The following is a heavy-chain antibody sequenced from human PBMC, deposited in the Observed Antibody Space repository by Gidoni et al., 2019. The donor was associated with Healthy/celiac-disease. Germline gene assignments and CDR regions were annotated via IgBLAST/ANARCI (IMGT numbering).Heavy chain of an antibody. Sequence: QVQLVESGGGLVKPGGSLRLSCAASGFPFRDYYMSWIRQAPGKGLEWVSYISSSGSTIHYADSVKGRLTISRDNAKNSLYVQMNSLRAEDTAVYYCARSPRYLRSGAFDIWGQGTMVTVS. D-gene: IGHD2-15*01. CDR2: ISSSGSTI. J-gene: IGHJ3*02. CDR3: ARSPRYLRSGAFDI. CDR1: GFPFRDYY. V-gene: IGHV3-11*01.